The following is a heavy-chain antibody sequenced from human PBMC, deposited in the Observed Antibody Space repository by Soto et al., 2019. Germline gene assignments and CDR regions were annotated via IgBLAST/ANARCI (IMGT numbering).Heavy chain of an antibody. Sequence: QVQLVQSGAEVKKPGSSVKVSCKASGGTFSSYAISWVRQAPGQGLEWMGGIIPIFGTANYAQKFKGRVTITADKSTSTAYMELSSLRSEDTAVYYCARGPQNPKTLGYCSGGSCYPRYYYYYGMDVWGQGTTVTVSS. V-gene: IGHV1-69*06. D-gene: IGHD2-15*01. CDR3: ARGPQNPKTLGYCSGGSCYPRYYYYYGMDV. CDR2: IIPIFGTA. CDR1: GGTFSSYA. J-gene: IGHJ6*02.